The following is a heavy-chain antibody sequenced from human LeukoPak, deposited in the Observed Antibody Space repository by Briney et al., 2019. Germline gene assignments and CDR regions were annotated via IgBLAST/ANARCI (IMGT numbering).Heavy chain of an antibody. V-gene: IGHV3-48*01. D-gene: IGHD6-19*01. Sequence: PGGSLRLSCSASGFNFSSYSMNWLRQAPGKGLEGVSYLSSSSSTIYYADPVKGRFTISRDNAKNSLYLQLKSLRAEDTAVYYCARTSGWYGEYYFDYWGQGTLVTVSS. CDR3: ARTSGWYGEYYFDY. CDR2: LSSSSSTI. J-gene: IGHJ4*02. CDR1: GFNFSSYS.